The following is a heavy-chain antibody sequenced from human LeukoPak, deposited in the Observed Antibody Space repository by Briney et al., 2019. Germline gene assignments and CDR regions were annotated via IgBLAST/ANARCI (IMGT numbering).Heavy chain of an antibody. CDR1: GYTFTGYY. J-gene: IGHJ4*02. Sequence: GASVKVSCKASGYTFTGYYMHWVRQAPGQGLEWMGWINPNSGGTNHAQKFQGRVTMTRDTSISTAYMELSRLRSDDTAVYYCAREGVGYDSSGYGDYWGQGTLVTVSS. D-gene: IGHD3-22*01. CDR3: AREGVGYDSSGYGDY. V-gene: IGHV1-2*02. CDR2: INPNSGGT.